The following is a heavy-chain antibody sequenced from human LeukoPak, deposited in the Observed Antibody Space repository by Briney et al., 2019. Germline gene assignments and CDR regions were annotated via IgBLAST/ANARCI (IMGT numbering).Heavy chain of an antibody. CDR2: IYYSGST. CDR3: ARPLGATGGNWFDP. D-gene: IGHD1-26*01. CDR1: GGSISSYY. J-gene: IGHJ5*02. Sequence: PSETLSLTCTVSGGSISSYYWSWIRQPPGKGLEWIGYIYYSGSTNYNPSLKGRVTISVDTSKNQFSLKLSSVTAADTAVYYCARPLGATGGNWFDPWGQGTLVTVSS. V-gene: IGHV4-59*08.